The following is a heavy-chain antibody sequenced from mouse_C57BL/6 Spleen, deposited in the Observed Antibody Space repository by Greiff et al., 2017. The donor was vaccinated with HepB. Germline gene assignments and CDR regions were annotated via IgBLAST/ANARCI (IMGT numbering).Heavy chain of an antibody. D-gene: IGHD1-1*01. CDR2: INPNYGTT. CDR3: ARSPHYYGSSYWYFDV. Sequence: EVQLQQSGPELVKPGASVKISCKASGYSFTDYNMNWVKQSNGKSLEWIGVINPNYGTTSYNQKFKGKATLTVDKTSSTAYMQLNSLTSEDSAVYSCARSPHYYGSSYWYFDVWGTGTTVTVSS. J-gene: IGHJ1*03. CDR1: GYSFTDYN. V-gene: IGHV1-39*01.